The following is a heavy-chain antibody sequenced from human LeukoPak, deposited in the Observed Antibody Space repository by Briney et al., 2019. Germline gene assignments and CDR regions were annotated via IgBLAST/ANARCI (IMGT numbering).Heavy chain of an antibody. D-gene: IGHD5-18*01. J-gene: IGHJ6*02. CDR1: GGSFSGYY. Sequence: PSETLSLTCAVYGGSFSGYYWSWIRQPPGKGLEWIGEINHSGSTNYNPSLKSRVTISVDTSKNQFSLKLSSVTAADTAVYYCARGEDTAMADYYYYGMDVWGQGTTVTVSS. CDR3: ARGEDTAMADYYYYGMDV. CDR2: INHSGST. V-gene: IGHV4-34*01.